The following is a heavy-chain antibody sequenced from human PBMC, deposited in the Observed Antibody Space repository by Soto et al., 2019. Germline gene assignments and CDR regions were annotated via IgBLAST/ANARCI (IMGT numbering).Heavy chain of an antibody. V-gene: IGHV1-69*13. CDR1: GGTFSSYA. CDR2: IIPILGTA. CDR3: ARSIAALSDYYYYGMDV. J-gene: IGHJ6*02. Sequence: GASVKVSCKASGGTFSSYAISWVRQAPGQGLEWMGGIIPILGTANYAQKFQGRVTITADESTSTAYMELSSLRSEDTAVYYCARSIAALSDYYYYGMDVWGQGTTVTVSS. D-gene: IGHD6-6*01.